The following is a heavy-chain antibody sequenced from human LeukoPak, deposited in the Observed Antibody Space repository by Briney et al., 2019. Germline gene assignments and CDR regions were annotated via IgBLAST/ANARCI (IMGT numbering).Heavy chain of an antibody. D-gene: IGHD3-10*01. CDR3: ARQESYYSDSGNPRAPSAS. V-gene: IGHV5-51*01. Sequence: GESLKISCKGSGYSFTNHWIGWVRQMPGKGLEWMGIIYPGDSDTRYSPSFQGQVTISADKSISTAYLQWSSLKASDTAMYYCARQESYYSDSGNPRAPSASWGQGTLVTVSS. CDR1: GYSFTNHW. J-gene: IGHJ5*02. CDR2: IYPGDSDT.